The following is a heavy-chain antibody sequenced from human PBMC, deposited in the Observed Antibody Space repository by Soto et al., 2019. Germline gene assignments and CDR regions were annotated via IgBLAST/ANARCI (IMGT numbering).Heavy chain of an antibody. D-gene: IGHD5-18*01. V-gene: IGHV5-51*01. J-gene: IGHJ6*02. Sequence: GESLKISCKGSGFSFTSFWIAWVRQVPGKGLEWMGIIYPGDSDARYNPSFQGQVTISADKSISTAYLQWSSLRASDTAMYYCARTGNGYKAIYYGLDVWGQGTPVTVSS. CDR2: IYPGDSDA. CDR1: GFSFTSFW. CDR3: ARTGNGYKAIYYGLDV.